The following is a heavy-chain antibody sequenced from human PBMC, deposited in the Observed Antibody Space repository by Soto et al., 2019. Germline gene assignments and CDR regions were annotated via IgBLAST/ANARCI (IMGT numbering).Heavy chain of an antibody. Sequence: SLRLSCAASGFTFDDYAMHWVRQAPGKGLEWVSGISWNSGSIGYADSVKGRFTISRDNAKNSLYLQMNSLRAEDTALYYCAKDIAMTTGDYYGMDVWGQGTTVTVSS. CDR1: GFTFDDYA. CDR2: ISWNSGSI. J-gene: IGHJ6*02. V-gene: IGHV3-9*01. D-gene: IGHD4-17*01. CDR3: AKDIAMTTGDYYGMDV.